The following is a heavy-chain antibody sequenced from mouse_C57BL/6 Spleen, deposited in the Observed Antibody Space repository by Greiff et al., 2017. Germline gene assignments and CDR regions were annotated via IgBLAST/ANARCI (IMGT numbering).Heavy chain of an antibody. V-gene: IGHV1-19*01. CDR1: GYTFTDYY. CDR3: ARGIATTRYFDV. Sequence: VQLQQSGPVLVKPGASVKMSCKASGYTFTDYYMNWVKQSHGKSLEWIGVINPYNGGTSYNQKFKGKATLTVDKYSSTAYMELNSLTSEDSAVYYCARGIATTRYFDVWGTGTTVTVSS. J-gene: IGHJ1*03. CDR2: INPYNGGT.